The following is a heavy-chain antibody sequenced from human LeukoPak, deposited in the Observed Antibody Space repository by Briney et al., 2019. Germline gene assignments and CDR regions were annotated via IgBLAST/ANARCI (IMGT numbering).Heavy chain of an antibody. CDR3: ARHYYDSSPFDP. Sequence: SETLSLTCTVSGGSISSSRYYWGWIRQAPGKGLEWIGSIYYSGSTYYNPSLKSRVTISVDTSKNQFSLKLSSVTAADTAVYYCARHYYDSSPFDPWGQGTLVTVSS. CDR1: GGSISSSRYY. CDR2: IYYSGST. V-gene: IGHV4-39*01. D-gene: IGHD3-22*01. J-gene: IGHJ5*02.